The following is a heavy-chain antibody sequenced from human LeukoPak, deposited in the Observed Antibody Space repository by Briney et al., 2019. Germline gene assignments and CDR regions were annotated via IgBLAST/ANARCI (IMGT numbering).Heavy chain of an antibody. D-gene: IGHD2-15*01. J-gene: IGHJ5*02. CDR3: ARDRYCGARSCYDLNWFDP. Sequence: SETLSLTCAVYGGSFSGYYWSWIRQPPGKGLEWIGEINHSGSTDYNPSLKSRVTISVDTSKSQFSLKLSSVTAADTAVYYCARDRYCGARSCYDLNWFDPWGQGTLVTVSS. CDR1: GGSFSGYY. V-gene: IGHV4-34*01. CDR2: INHSGST.